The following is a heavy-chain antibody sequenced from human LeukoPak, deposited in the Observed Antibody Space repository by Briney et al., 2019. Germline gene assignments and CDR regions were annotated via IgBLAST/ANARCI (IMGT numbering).Heavy chain of an antibody. D-gene: IGHD3-3*01. CDR3: ARSLFRFLEWSYRSYYYYYMDV. V-gene: IGHV1-69*06. CDR2: IIRIFGTV. CDR1: GGTLSSYA. Sequence: ASVKVSCKASGGTLSSYAISWVRQAPGQGLEWMGGIIRIFGTVNYAQKFQGRVTITADKSTSTAYMELSSLRSEDTAVYFCARSLFRFLEWSYRSYYYYYMDVWGKGTTVTVSS. J-gene: IGHJ6*03.